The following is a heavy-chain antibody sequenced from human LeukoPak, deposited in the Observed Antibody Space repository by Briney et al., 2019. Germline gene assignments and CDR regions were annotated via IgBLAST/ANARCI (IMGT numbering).Heavy chain of an antibody. V-gene: IGHV4-30-2*01. CDR1: GGSISSGGYY. CDR2: IYHSGST. CDR3: ARGYNWNGSHGMDV. J-gene: IGHJ6*02. Sequence: SETLSLTCTVSGGSISSGGYYWSWIRQPPGKGLEWIGYIYHSGSTYYNPSLKSRVTISVDRSKNQFSLKLSSVTAADTAVYYCARGYNWNGSHGMDVWGQGTTVTVSS. D-gene: IGHD1-1*01.